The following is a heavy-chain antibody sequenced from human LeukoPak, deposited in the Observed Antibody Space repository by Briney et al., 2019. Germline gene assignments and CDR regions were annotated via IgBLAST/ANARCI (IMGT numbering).Heavy chain of an antibody. CDR3: ARGVGPTTAQSTFDY. V-gene: IGHV4-34*01. Sequence: SETLSLTCAVYGGSFSGYYWSWIRQPPGKGLEWIGSFYHSGSTYYNPSLESRVTISLDTSKNQLSLKLTSVTAADTAVYYCARGVGPTTAQSTFDYWGQGALVTVSS. CDR1: GGSFSGYY. J-gene: IGHJ4*02. D-gene: IGHD1-26*01. CDR2: FYHSGST.